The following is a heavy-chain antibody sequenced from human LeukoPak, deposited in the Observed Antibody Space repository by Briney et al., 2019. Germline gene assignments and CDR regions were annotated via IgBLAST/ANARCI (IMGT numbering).Heavy chain of an antibody. Sequence: PGGSLRLSCAASGFTFSSYAMSWVRQVPGKGLEWVSYISRTGSTTYYADSVKGRFTISRDNAKNSLYLQMNSLRAEDTAVYYCARETIAGIYDYWGQGTLVTVSS. V-gene: IGHV3-48*03. D-gene: IGHD6-13*01. CDR1: GFTFSSYA. CDR2: ISRTGSTT. J-gene: IGHJ4*02. CDR3: ARETIAGIYDY.